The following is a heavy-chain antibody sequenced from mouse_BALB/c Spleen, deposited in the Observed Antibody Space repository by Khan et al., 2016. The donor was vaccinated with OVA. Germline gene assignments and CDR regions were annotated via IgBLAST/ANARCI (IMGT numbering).Heavy chain of an antibody. CDR3: ARDGSRYNEAMDY. J-gene: IGHJ4*01. V-gene: IGHV3-2*02. CDR1: GYSITSDYA. CDR2: ISYSGST. Sequence: EVELVESGPGLVKPSQSLSLTCTVTGYSITSDYAWNWIRQFPGNKLEWMGYISYSGSTNYNPALKSRISITRDTSKNPFFLQLNSVTTEDTATYYCARDGSRYNEAMDYWGQGTSVTVSS. D-gene: IGHD2-3*01.